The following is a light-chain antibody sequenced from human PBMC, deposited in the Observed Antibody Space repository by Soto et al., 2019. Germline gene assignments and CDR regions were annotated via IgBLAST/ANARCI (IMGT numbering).Light chain of an antibody. CDR1: SSNIGSNP. CDR2: SNN. Sequence: QSVLTQPPSASGTPGQRVTISCSGSSSNIGSNPVNWYQQLPGTAPKLLIYSNNQRPSGVPDRFSGSKSGTSASLAISGLQSEDEADYYCAAWDDSLKVYVVFGGGTKVTVL. V-gene: IGLV1-44*01. CDR3: AAWDDSLKVYVV. J-gene: IGLJ2*01.